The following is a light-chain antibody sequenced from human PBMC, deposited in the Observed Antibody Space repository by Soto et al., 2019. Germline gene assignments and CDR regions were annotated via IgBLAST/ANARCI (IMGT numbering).Light chain of an antibody. CDR3: QKYNSAPLT. J-gene: IGKJ4*01. Sequence: DVQMTQSPSTLSASVGDSATITCRASQGISDTLAWYQQKPGKAPRLLIYAASTLDTGVPSRFSGSRSGTEFTLTIISLQPEDVAIYYCQKYNSAPLTFGGGTKVEIK. V-gene: IGKV1-27*01. CDR2: AAS. CDR1: QGISDT.